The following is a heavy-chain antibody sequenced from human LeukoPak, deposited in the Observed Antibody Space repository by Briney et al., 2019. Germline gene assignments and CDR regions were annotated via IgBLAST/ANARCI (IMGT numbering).Heavy chain of an antibody. Sequence: SETLSLTCTVPGGSISSYYWSWIRQPPGKGLEWIGYIYYSGSTNYNPSLKSRVTISVDTSKNQFSLKLSSVTAADTAVYYCARSGLGGYGGYDRGDYYYYGMDVWGQGTTVTVSS. J-gene: IGHJ6*02. CDR2: IYYSGST. V-gene: IGHV4-59*01. CDR3: ARSGLGGYGGYDRGDYYYYGMDV. D-gene: IGHD5-12*01. CDR1: GGSISSYY.